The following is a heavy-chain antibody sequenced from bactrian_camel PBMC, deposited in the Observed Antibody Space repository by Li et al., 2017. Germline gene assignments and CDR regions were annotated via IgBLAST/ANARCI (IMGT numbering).Heavy chain of an antibody. D-gene: IGHD3*01. CDR2: ITDGSRT. J-gene: IGHJ4*01. CDR1: RFTYSTYC. CDR3: AASPPRTYCSRTVSCYAY. V-gene: IGHV3S28*01. Sequence: SLRLSCAASRFTYSTYCMGWFHQVPGKEREGVAAITDGSRTCYTDSVKGRFTISKDRDILYLQMNSLQPEDTATYYCAASPPRTYCSRTVSCYAYWGQGTQVTVS.